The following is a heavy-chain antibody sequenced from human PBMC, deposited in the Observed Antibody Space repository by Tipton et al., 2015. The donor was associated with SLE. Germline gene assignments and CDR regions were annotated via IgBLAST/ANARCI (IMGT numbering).Heavy chain of an antibody. J-gene: IGHJ2*01. CDR1: GDSISSGNYY. CDR3: ARPRGNSRSNWYFDV. V-gene: IGHV4-39*01. CDR2: IFYSGGT. D-gene: IGHD4-23*01. Sequence: TLSLTCNASGDSISSGNYYWGWIRQPPGKGLEWIGSIFYSGGTYYNPSLKSRVTLSIDTSKNQFSLNVNSLTAADTAVYYCARPRGNSRSNWYFDVWGRGTLVTVSS.